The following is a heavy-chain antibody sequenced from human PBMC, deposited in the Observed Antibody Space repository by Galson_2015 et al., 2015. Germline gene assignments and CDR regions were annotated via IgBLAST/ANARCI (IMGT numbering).Heavy chain of an antibody. J-gene: IGHJ6*02. V-gene: IGHV3-23*01. CDR1: GFTFTSSA. CDR2: ISDSGGST. CDR3: AKGLAFCSGASCYGYYYYGLDA. Sequence: SLRLSCAASGFTFTSSAMSWVRQAPGKGLEWVSAISDSGGSTYYADSVKGRFTISRDNSKNTLYLQMNSLRAEDTAVYYCAKGLAFCSGASCYGYYYYGLDAWGQGTTVTVSS. D-gene: IGHD2-2*01.